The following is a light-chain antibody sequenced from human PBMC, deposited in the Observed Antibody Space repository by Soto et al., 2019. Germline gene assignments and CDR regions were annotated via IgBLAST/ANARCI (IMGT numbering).Light chain of an antibody. Sequence: DIQMTQSPSTLSATGGDIVTITCRASQSISSWLAWYQQKPGKAPKLLIYDASSLESGVPSRVSGSGSGTDFTLTISSMQPDDFATYYCQQYNSYLYTFGQGTKLEIK. CDR3: QQYNSYLYT. J-gene: IGKJ2*01. CDR1: QSISSW. V-gene: IGKV1-5*01. CDR2: DAS.